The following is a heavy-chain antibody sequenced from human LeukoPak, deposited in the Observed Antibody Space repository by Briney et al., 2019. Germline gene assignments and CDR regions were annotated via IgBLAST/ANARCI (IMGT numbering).Heavy chain of an antibody. CDR1: GGSISSGSYY. CDR3: AREFVGIVGAPDY. V-gene: IGHV4-61*02. Sequence: SETLSLTCTVSGGSISSGSYYWSWIRQPAGKGLEWIGRIYTSGSTNYNPSLKSRVTISVDTSKNQFSLKLSSVTAADTAVYYCAREFVGIVGAPDYWGQGTLVTVPS. J-gene: IGHJ4*02. D-gene: IGHD1-26*01. CDR2: IYTSGST.